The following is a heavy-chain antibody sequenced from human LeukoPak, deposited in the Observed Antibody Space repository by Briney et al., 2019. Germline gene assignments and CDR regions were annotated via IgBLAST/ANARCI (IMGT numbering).Heavy chain of an antibody. J-gene: IGHJ3*02. CDR2: ISYDGSNK. CDR3: ASPGPAITGTTGAFDI. CDR1: GFTFSSYA. V-gene: IGHV3-30-3*01. D-gene: IGHD1-7*01. Sequence: PGRSLRLSCAASGFTFSSYAMHWVRQAPGKGLEWVAVISYDGSNKYYADSVRGRFTISRDNSKNTLYLQMNSLRAEDTAVYYCASPGPAITGTTGAFDIWGQGTMVTVSS.